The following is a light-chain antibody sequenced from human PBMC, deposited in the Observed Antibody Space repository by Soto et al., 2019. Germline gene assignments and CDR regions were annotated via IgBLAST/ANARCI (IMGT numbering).Light chain of an antibody. Sequence: EIVLTQSPATLSLSPGERATLSCGASQSISNYLAWYQQKPGQAPRLLIYDASNMATDIPARFSGSGSGTDFTLTISSLEPEDSAVYYCQQRSNWPLTFGQGTRLEIK. CDR3: QQRSNWPLT. J-gene: IGKJ5*01. V-gene: IGKV3-11*01. CDR1: QSISNY. CDR2: DAS.